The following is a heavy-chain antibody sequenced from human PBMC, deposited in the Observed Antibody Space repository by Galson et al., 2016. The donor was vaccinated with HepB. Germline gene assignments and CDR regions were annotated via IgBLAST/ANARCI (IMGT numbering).Heavy chain of an antibody. J-gene: IGHJ6*02. CDR2: ITGRGDSA. CDR1: GFSNYA. Sequence: SLRLSCAASGFSNYAMSWVRQAPGKGLEWVSTITGRGDSAYYADSVKGRFTISRDNSQNTLFLQMNSLRAEDTAIYYCAKHAEPYYYYAMDVWGQGTTVTVSS. D-gene: IGHD1-14*01. V-gene: IGHV3-23*01. CDR3: AKHAEPYYYYAMDV.